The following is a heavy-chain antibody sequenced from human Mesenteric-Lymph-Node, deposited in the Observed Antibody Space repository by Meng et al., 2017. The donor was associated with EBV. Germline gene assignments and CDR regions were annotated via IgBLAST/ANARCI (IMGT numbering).Heavy chain of an antibody. CDR3: ARGPYNNGSDY. J-gene: IGHJ4*02. CDR1: GGTFSSYT. CDR2: IIPILGIA. Sequence: QVLLIQSRAKVKKPGSSVKVSCNATGGTFSSYTISWVRQAPGQGLEWLGRIIPILGIANYAQKFHGRVTITADKSTSTAYMELSSLRSEDTAVYYCARGPYNNGSDYWGQGTLVTVSS. V-gene: IGHV1-69*02. D-gene: IGHD2-8*01.